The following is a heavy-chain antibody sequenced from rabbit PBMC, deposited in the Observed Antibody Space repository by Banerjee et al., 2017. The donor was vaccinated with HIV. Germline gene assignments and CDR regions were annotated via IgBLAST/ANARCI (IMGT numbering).Heavy chain of an antibody. D-gene: IGHD1-1*01. CDR2: MDAGSSGST. CDR1: GFTLSSYW. V-gene: IGHV1S45*01. CDR3: TRDGSSSGYSFDL. Sequence: QEQLEESGGDLVKPEGSLTLTCTASGFTLSSYWICWVRQAPGKGLEWIACMDAGSSGSTNYASWAKGRFTISKTSSTTVTLQMTSLTASDTATYFCTRDGSSSGYSFDLWGQGTLVTVS. J-gene: IGHJ4*01.